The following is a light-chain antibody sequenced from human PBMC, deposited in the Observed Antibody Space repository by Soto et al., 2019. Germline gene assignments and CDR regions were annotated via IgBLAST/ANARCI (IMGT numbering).Light chain of an antibody. CDR3: QQYNIYPLT. Sequence: DIQMTQSPSSLSASVGDRVTITCRASQGITNYLAWFQQKPGKAPTSLIYAASSLQSGVPSKFSGSGFGTDFTLTISSLQPEDSATYYCQQYNIYPLTFGGGTKVEIK. V-gene: IGKV1-16*02. CDR1: QGITNY. J-gene: IGKJ4*01. CDR2: AAS.